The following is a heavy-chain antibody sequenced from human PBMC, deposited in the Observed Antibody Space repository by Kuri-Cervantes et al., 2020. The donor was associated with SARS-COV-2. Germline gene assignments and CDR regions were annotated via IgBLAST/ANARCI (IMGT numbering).Heavy chain of an antibody. V-gene: IGHV1/OR15-1*04. CDR1: GYIFTDYY. CDR2: INPNSGGT. J-gene: IGHJ4*02. D-gene: IGHD1-26*01. CDR3: ARVQNQIVPDY. Sequence: ASVKVSCKASGYIFTDYYMHWVRQAPGQELGWMGRINPNSGGTNYAQKLQGRVTMTTDTSTSTAYMELRSLRSDDTAVYYCARVQNQIVPDYWCQGTRVTCYS.